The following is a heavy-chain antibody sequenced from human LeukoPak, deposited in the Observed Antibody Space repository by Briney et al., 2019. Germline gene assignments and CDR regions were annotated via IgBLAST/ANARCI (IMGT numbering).Heavy chain of an antibody. D-gene: IGHD6-19*01. CDR2: ISSSSSYI. V-gene: IGHV3-21*01. Sequence: GGSLRLPCAASGFTFSSYSMNWVRQAPGKGLEWVSSISSSSSYIYYADSVKGRFTISRDNAKNSLYLQMNSLRAEDTAVYYCASSSGWAPYYYYYMDVWGKGTTVTVSS. J-gene: IGHJ6*03. CDR3: ASSSGWAPYYYYYMDV. CDR1: GFTFSSYS.